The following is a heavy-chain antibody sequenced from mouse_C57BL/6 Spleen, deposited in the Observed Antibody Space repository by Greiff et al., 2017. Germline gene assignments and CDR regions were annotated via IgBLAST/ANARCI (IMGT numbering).Heavy chain of an antibody. CDR3: ARSLYGIPFAY. V-gene: IGHV1-50*01. Sequence: VQLQQPGAELVKPGASVKLSCKASGYTFTSYWMQWVKQRPGQGLEWIGEIDPSDSYTNYNQKFKGKATLTVDTSSSTAYMQLSSLTSEDSAVYYCARSLYGIPFAYWGQGTLVTVSA. D-gene: IGHD2-1*01. CDR2: IDPSDSYT. CDR1: GYTFTSYW. J-gene: IGHJ3*01.